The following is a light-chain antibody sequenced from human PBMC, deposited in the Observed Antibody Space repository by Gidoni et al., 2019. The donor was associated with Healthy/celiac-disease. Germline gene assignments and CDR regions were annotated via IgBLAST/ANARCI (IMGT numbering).Light chain of an antibody. CDR3: AAWDDSLSGWV. J-gene: IGLJ3*02. Sequence: QSVLTQPPSASAPPGQRVTISCSGSSANIGSDYVYWYQQLPGTAPKLLIYRSDERPSGVPDRFSASKSGTSASLAISGLRSEDEADYYCAAWDDSLSGWVFGGGTKLTVL. V-gene: IGLV1-47*01. CDR2: RSD. CDR1: SANIGSDY.